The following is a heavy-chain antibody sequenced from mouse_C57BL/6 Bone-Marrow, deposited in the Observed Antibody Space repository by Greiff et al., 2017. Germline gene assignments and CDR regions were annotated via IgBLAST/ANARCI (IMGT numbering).Heavy chain of an antibody. Sequence: EVKLMESGPELVKPGASVKISCKASGYSFTDYNMNWVKQSNGKSLEWIGVINPNYGTTSYNQKFKGKATLTVDQSSSTADMQLNSLTSEDAAVYYWARKGVRVVGNAMDYWGQGTSVTVSS. CDR2: INPNYGTT. D-gene: IGHD1-1*01. V-gene: IGHV1-39*01. CDR1: GYSFTDYN. CDR3: ARKGVRVVGNAMDY. J-gene: IGHJ4*01.